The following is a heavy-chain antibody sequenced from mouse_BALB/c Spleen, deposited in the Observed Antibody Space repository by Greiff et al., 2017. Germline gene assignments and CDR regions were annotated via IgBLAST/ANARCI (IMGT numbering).Heavy chain of an antibody. CDR3: AREMGYYFSFDY. V-gene: IGHV5-6-3*01. CDR2: INSNGGST. Sequence: EVKLVESGGGLVQPGGSLKLSCAASGFTFSSYGMSWVRQTPDKRLELVATINSNGGSTYYPDSVKGRFTISRDNAKNTLYLQMSSLKSEDTAMYYCAREMGYYFSFDYWGQGTTLTVSA. J-gene: IGHJ2*01. D-gene: IGHD2-1*01. CDR1: GFTFSSYG.